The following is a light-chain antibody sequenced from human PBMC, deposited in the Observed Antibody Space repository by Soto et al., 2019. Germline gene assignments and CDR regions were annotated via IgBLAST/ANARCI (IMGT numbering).Light chain of an antibody. CDR3: QQYNSYS. J-gene: IGKJ1*01. V-gene: IGKV1-5*01. Sequence: DIQMTQSPSTLSASVGDRVTITCRARQSISSWLAWYQQKPGKAPKLLIYDASSLESGVPSRFSGSGSGTEFTLTISSLQPDDFATYYCQQYNSYSFGQGTKVEIK. CDR1: QSISSW. CDR2: DAS.